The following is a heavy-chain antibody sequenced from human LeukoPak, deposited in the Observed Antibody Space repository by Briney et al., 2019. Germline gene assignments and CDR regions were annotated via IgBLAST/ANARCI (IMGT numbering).Heavy chain of an antibody. CDR3: ARLDDYGDC. V-gene: IGHV1-18*01. D-gene: IGHD1-1*01. CDR2: INAYNGNT. CDR1: GYTFTNYG. J-gene: IGHJ4*02. Sequence: ASVKVSCKASGYTFTNYGISWVRQAPGQGLEWMGWINAYNGNTNYAQKFQGRVTMTTDTSTSTAYMELRGLRSDDTAVYYCARLDDYGDCWGQGTLVTVSS.